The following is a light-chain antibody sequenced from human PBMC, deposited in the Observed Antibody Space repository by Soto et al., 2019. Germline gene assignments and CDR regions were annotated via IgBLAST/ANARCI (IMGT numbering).Light chain of an antibody. CDR3: QQYRSPPPT. CDR2: GAT. Sequence: EVVLTRPPGTLSLSPGESATLSCRASQSISSGYLAWYQQKPGQAPRLLIYGATSRATGIPGRFSGSGSGTDFTLTVSGLEPEDFAVYYCQQYRSPPPTFGGGTKVDIK. J-gene: IGKJ4*01. CDR1: QSISSGY. V-gene: IGKV3-20*01.